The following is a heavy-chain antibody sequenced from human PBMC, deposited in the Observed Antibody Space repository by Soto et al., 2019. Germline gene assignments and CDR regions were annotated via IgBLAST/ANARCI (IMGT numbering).Heavy chain of an antibody. Sequence: LRLSCAASGFTFSSYAMHWVRQAPGNGLEWVALISDDGINKYYADSVKGRFTISRDNSKNTLYLQMNSLRPEDTAVYCCARHLPHLKPGWFDPWGQGTLVTVSS. D-gene: IGHD3-3*02. CDR3: ARHLPHLKPGWFDP. CDR1: GFTFSSYA. V-gene: IGHV3-30-3*01. CDR2: ISDDGINK. J-gene: IGHJ5*02.